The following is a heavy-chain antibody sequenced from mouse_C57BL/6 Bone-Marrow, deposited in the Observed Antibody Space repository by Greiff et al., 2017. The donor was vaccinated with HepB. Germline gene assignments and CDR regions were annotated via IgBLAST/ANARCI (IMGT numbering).Heavy chain of an antibody. J-gene: IGHJ2*01. CDR2: ISSGGSYT. V-gene: IGHV5-6*01. Sequence: EVKVVESGGDLVKPGGSLKLSCAASGFTFSSYGMSWVRQTPDKRLEWVATISSGGSYTYYPDSVKGRFTISRDNAKNTLYLQMSSLKSEDTAMYYCARPGFSDYWGQGTTLTVSS. CDR1: GFTFSSYG. CDR3: ARPGFSDY.